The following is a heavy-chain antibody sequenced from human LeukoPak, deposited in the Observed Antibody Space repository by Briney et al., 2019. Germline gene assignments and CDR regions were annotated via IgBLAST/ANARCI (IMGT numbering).Heavy chain of an antibody. CDR1: GFTFSSYS. CDR3: AKAIAVAGILHNGIGN. D-gene: IGHD6-19*01. Sequence: PGGSLRLSCAASGFTFSSYSMTWVRQAPGKGLEWVSSISGTGTTIYYADSVRGRFTISRDSSKNTLFLQMNSLRAEDTALYYCAKAIAVAGILHNGIGNWGQGTLVTVSS. CDR2: ISGTGTTI. V-gene: IGHV3-23*01. J-gene: IGHJ4*02.